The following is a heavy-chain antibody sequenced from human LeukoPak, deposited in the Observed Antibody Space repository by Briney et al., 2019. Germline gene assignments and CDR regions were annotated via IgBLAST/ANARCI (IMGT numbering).Heavy chain of an antibody. D-gene: IGHD3-22*01. Sequence: GASVKVSCKASGYTFTSYGISWVRQAPGQGLEWMGWISAYNGNTNYAQKLQGRVTMTTDTSTSTAYMELRSLRSDDTAVYYCARVRYYYDSSGYYPSDYWGQGTLVTVSS. CDR1: GYTFTSYG. J-gene: IGHJ4*02. V-gene: IGHV1-18*01. CDR2: ISAYNGNT. CDR3: ARVRYYYDSSGYYPSDY.